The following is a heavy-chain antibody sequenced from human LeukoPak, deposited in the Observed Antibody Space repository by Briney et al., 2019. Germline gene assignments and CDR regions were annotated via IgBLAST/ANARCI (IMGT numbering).Heavy chain of an antibody. CDR2: IYSGGST. D-gene: IGHD3-3*01. CDR1: GFTFGDYA. J-gene: IGHJ3*02. Sequence: PGGSLRLSCTASGFTFGDYAMSWFRQAPGKGLEWVSVIYSGGSTYYADSVKGRFTISRDNSKDTLYLQMNSLRAEDTAVYYCARDGFKLRAADAFDIWGQGTMVTVSS. CDR3: ARDGFKLRAADAFDI. V-gene: IGHV3-66*01.